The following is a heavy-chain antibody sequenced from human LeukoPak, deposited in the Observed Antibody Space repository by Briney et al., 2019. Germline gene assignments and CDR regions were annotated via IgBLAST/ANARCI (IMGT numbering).Heavy chain of an antibody. Sequence: GRSLRRSCAPSGFTFSTDSMHWVRHAPVNGLEWVVVIWFEGSNKYYEGSVKGRFTISSNNSKKTLYLLMSSLRAEDTAVYYCARNDGRADYNYNYYYGMDVWGQGTTVTVSS. CDR3: ARNDGRADYNYNYYYGMDV. CDR2: IWFEGSNK. D-gene: IGHD5-24*01. CDR1: GFTFSTDS. V-gene: IGHV3-33*01. J-gene: IGHJ6*02.